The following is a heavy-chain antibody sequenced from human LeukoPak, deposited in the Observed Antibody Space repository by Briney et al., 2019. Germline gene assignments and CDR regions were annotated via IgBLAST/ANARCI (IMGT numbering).Heavy chain of an antibody. D-gene: IGHD6-13*01. V-gene: IGHV4-30-2*01. CDR3: ARDQVGIAAAGRKDY. Sequence: SEALSLTCTVSGGSISSGGYYWSWIRQPPGKGLEWIGYIYHSGSTYYNPSLKSRVTISVDRSKNQFSLKLSSVTAADTAVYYCARDQVGIAAAGRKDYWGQGTLVTVSS. CDR1: GGSISSGGYY. CDR2: IYHSGST. J-gene: IGHJ4*02.